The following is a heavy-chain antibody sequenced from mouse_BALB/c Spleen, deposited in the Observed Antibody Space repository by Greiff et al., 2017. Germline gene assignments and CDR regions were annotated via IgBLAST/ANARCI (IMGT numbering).Heavy chain of an antibody. CDR3: ARWVNYEPFDY. D-gene: IGHD2-1*01. Sequence: QVQLQQPGAELVKPGTSVKLSCKASGYNFTSYWINWVKLRPGQGLEWIGDIYPGSGSTNYNEKFKSKATLTVDTSSSTAYMQLSSLASEDSALYYCARWVNYEPFDYWGQGTTLTVSS. V-gene: IGHV1-55*01. CDR2: IYPGSGST. J-gene: IGHJ2*01. CDR1: GYNFTSYW.